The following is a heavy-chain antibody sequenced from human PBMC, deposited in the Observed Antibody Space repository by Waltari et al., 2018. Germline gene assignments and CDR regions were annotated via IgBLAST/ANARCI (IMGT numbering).Heavy chain of an antibody. CDR2: VIPIYGTP. CDR1: GGNFGRYA. D-gene: IGHD1-26*01. V-gene: IGHV1-69*12. J-gene: IGHJ3*02. CDR3: AKREIGYAFDT. Sequence: VQLVQSGGEVKHPGSSVKVSCKASGGNFGRYAITWVRQAPGQGLEWLGGVIPIYGTPNYEAKFQGRVTLTADASTSTVYLEVRSLTSEDTAVYFCAKREIGYAFDTWGQGTMVTVSS.